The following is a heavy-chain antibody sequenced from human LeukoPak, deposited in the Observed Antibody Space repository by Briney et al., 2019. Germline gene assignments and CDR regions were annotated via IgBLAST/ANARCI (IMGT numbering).Heavy chain of an antibody. CDR1: GFTFSSYA. CDR2: ISGRGGRT. J-gene: IGHJ4*02. Sequence: AGSLRLSCAVSGFTFSSYAMSWVRQAPGKGLEWVSAISGRGGRTYYADSVKGRLTTSRDNSKNTLYLQMNSLRAEATAVYYCAKAGGHFDYWGQGTLVTVSS. D-gene: IGHD4-23*01. CDR3: AKAGGHFDY. V-gene: IGHV3-23*01.